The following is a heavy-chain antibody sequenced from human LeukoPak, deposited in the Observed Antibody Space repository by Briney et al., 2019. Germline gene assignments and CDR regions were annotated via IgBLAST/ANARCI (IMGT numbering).Heavy chain of an antibody. D-gene: IGHD3-3*01. Sequence: GGSLRLSCAASGFTFNAYALHWVRQAPGKGLEWVSYISRSSDTIYYADSVKGRFTFSRDNAKNSLYLQMNSLRPEDTAVYYCARAASSVTIFGVVTGPFDNWGQGTLVTVSS. CDR1: GFTFNAYA. V-gene: IGHV3-48*01. CDR3: ARAASSVTIFGVVTGPFDN. CDR2: ISRSSDTI. J-gene: IGHJ4*02.